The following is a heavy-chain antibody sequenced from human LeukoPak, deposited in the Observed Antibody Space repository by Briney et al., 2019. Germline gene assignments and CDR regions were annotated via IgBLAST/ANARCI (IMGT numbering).Heavy chain of an antibody. V-gene: IGHV3-64D*06. Sequence: GGSLRLSCSASGFTFSYYIMHWVRQAPGKGLETVSAITGNGDIPYYGDSVKGRFTISRDNFKNTLYLQMSSLRTEDTAMYYCARRDDNSAYDYWGQGTLVTVSS. D-gene: IGHD5-24*01. CDR3: ARRDDNSAYDY. J-gene: IGHJ4*02. CDR2: ITGNGDIP. CDR1: GFTFSYYI.